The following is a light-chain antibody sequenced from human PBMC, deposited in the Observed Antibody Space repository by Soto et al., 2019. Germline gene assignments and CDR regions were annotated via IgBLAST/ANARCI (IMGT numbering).Light chain of an antibody. CDR1: QSISSW. J-gene: IGKJ1*01. CDR2: DAS. Sequence: DIQMTQSPSTLPASVKDRVTINCRASQSISSWLAWYQQKPGKAPKLLIYDASSLESGVPSRFSGSGSGTDFTLTISSLQPDDFATYYCQQYNTYSRTFGQGTKVDIK. V-gene: IGKV1-5*01. CDR3: QQYNTYSRT.